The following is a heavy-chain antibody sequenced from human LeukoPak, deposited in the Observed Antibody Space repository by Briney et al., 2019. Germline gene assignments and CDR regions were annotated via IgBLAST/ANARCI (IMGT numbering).Heavy chain of an antibody. CDR3: ARAEGCSGGSCYYYYYYMDV. CDR2: ISSSSSYI. V-gene: IGHV3-21*01. Sequence: GGSLRLSCAASGFTFSSYSMNWVRQAPGKGLEWVSSISSSSSYIYYADSVKGRFTISRDNAKNSLYLQMNSLRAEDTAVYYCARAEGCSGGSCYYYYYYMDVWGKGTTVTVSS. J-gene: IGHJ6*03. D-gene: IGHD2-15*01. CDR1: GFTFSSYS.